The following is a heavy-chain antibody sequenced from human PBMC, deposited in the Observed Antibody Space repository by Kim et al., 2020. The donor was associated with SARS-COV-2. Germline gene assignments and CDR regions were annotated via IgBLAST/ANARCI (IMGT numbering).Heavy chain of an antibody. V-gene: IGHV3-74*01. J-gene: IGHJ4*02. CDR1: GFTFSSYW. Sequence: EGSLRLSCAASGFTFSSYWMHWVRQAPGKGLVWVSRINSDGSSTSYADSVKGRFTISRDNAKNTLYLQMNSLRAEDTAVYYCARHSSSWWGMGWGLDYWGQGTLVTVSS. D-gene: IGHD6-13*01. CDR3: ARHSSSWWGMGWGLDY. CDR2: INSDGSST.